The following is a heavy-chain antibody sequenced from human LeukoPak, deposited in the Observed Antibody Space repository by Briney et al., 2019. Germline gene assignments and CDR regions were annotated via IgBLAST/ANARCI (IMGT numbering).Heavy chain of an antibody. CDR2: ISSTTITI. J-gene: IGHJ3*02. D-gene: IGHD3-10*01. CDR3: ATLDESGDAFDI. Sequence: GGSLRLSCAASGFTFSSYSMNWVRQAPGKGLEWVSYISSTTITIYYADSVKGRFTVSRDNAKNSLYLQMNSLRAEDTAVYYCATLDESGDAFDIWGQGTMVTVSS. CDR1: GFTFSSYS. V-gene: IGHV3-48*04.